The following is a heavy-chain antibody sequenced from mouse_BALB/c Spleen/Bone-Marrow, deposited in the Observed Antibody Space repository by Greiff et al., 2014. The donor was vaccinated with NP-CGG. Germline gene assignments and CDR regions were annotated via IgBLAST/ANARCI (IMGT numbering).Heavy chain of an antibody. CDR3: VRDSSGYFDY. CDR1: GFTFSYYA. J-gene: IGHJ2*01. V-gene: IGHV5-9-4*01. CDR2: ISSGGSYT. D-gene: IGHD3-1*01. Sequence: VQLQQSGGGLVKPGGSLKLSCAASGFTFSYYAMPWVRQSPEKRLEWVAEISSGGSYTYYPDTVTGRFTISRDNAKNTLYLEMSSLRSEDTAMYYCVRDSSGYFDYWGQGTTLTVSS.